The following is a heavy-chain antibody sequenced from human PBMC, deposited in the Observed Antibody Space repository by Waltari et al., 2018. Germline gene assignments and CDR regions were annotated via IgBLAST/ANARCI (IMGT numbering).Heavy chain of an antibody. CDR1: GFSLSTSGVG. CDR2: ISWDDDK. CDR3: APQYSSSCYGGRNWCDP. J-gene: IGHJ5*02. D-gene: IGHD6-13*01. Sequence: QITLKESGPTLVKPTQTLTLTCTFSGFSLSTSGVGLGWIRQPPGKALGWLALISWDDDKGYSPTLKSSRTITKDTSKPQAVLTMTNTDPVETATYYCAPQYSSSCYGGRNWCDPWGQGTLVTVSS. V-gene: IGHV2-5*02.